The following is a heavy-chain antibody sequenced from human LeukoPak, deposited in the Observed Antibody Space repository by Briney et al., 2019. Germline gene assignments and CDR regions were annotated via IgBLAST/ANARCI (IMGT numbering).Heavy chain of an antibody. J-gene: IGHJ1*01. Sequence: PSETLSLTCTVSGASVSRYYWSWIRHPPRKGLEWIGYIYYSGSTNYNPSLKSRITISLDTSKNQFSLRLSAVTAADTAVYVCAMGFGYEEYFQHWGQGSLVIVS. CDR1: GASVSRYY. D-gene: IGHD3-10*01. V-gene: IGHV4-59*02. CDR2: IYYSGST. CDR3: AMGFGYEEYFQH.